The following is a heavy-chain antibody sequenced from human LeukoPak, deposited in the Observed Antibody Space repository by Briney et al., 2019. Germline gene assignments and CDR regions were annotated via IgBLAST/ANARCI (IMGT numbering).Heavy chain of an antibody. CDR3: ASVTSWYYYYYMDV. D-gene: IGHD2-2*01. CDR2: IDYSGNT. CDR1: GGSISSSGYC. Sequence: SETLSLTCTVSGGSISSSGYCWGWIRQPPGKGLAWIGSIDYSGNTNYNPSLKSRVTISVDMSKNQFSLKLSSVTAADTAVYYCASVTSWYYYYYMDVWGKGTTVTVSS. V-gene: IGHV4-39*01. J-gene: IGHJ6*03.